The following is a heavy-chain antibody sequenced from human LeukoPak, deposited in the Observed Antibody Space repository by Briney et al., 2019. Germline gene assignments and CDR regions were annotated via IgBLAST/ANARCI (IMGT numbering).Heavy chain of an antibody. J-gene: IGHJ4*02. Sequence: GASVKVSCKASGYTFTGYYMHWVRQAPGQGLEWMGWINPNSGGTNYAQKFQGRVTMTRDTSISTAYMELRSLRSDDTAVYYCATTRRHSDYDTVGHYFDHWGQGTLVTVSS. CDR2: INPNSGGT. D-gene: IGHD5-12*01. V-gene: IGHV1-2*02. CDR1: GYTFTGYY. CDR3: ATTRRHSDYDTVGHYFDH.